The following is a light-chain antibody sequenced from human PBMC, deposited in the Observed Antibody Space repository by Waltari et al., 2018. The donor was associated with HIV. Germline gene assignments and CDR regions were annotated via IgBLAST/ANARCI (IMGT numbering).Light chain of an antibody. Sequence: QSALTQPASVSGSPGQSITIPCTGTSSDVGGYNYVSWYQQHPGKAPKLMIYDVSNRPSGVSNRFSGSKSGNTASLTISGLQAEDEADYYCSSYTSSSTLAWVFGGGTKLTVL. J-gene: IGLJ3*02. CDR3: SSYTSSSTLAWV. CDR2: DVS. V-gene: IGLV2-14*01. CDR1: SSDVGGYNY.